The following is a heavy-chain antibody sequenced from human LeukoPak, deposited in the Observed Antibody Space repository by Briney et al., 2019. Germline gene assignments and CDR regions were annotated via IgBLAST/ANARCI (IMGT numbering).Heavy chain of an antibody. CDR2: ICYSGST. Sequence: SETLSLTCTVSGGSISSYYWSWIRQPPGKGLEWIGYICYSGSTNYNPSLKSRVTISVDTSKNQFSLKLSSVTAADTAVYYCARSTDSSGWYWFDYWGQGTLVTVSS. CDR3: ARSTDSSGWYWFDY. D-gene: IGHD6-19*01. CDR1: GGSISSYY. J-gene: IGHJ4*02. V-gene: IGHV4-59*01.